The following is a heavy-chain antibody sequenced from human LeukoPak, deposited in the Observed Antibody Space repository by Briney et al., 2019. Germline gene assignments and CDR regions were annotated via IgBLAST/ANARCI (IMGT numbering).Heavy chain of an antibody. J-gene: IGHJ1*01. CDR3: AKFSRRSYYYDSSGKNWLLAEYFQH. CDR2: IRGNAGTT. D-gene: IGHD3-22*01. V-gene: IGHV3-23*01. Sequence: GGSLRLSCAASRFIFTNYGMSWVRQAPGKGLEWVSAIRGNAGTTYYADSVKGRFTIFRDNSKNMLYLQMNSLRVEDTAVYYCAKFSRRSYYYDSSGKNWLLAEYFQHWGQGTLVTVSS. CDR1: RFIFTNYG.